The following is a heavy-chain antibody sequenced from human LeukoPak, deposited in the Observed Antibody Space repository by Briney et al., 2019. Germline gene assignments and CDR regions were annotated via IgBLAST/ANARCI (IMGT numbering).Heavy chain of an antibody. V-gene: IGHV1-18*01. D-gene: IGHD3-22*01. CDR1: GYTFGTSG. J-gene: IGHJ3*01. CDR2: ISGNNGNT. Sequence: ASVKVSCKASGYTFGTSGITWVRQAPGQGLEWMGWISGNNGNTDYVKKFQGRVTMTRGTSTSTAYMELRNLKSDDTAVYFCARKPPYYDSDGPRWALDVRGQGTMVTVSS. CDR3: ARKPPYYDSDGPRWALDV.